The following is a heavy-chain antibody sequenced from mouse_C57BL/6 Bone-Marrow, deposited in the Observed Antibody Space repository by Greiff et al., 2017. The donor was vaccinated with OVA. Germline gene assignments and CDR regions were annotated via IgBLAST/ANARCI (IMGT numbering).Heavy chain of an antibody. D-gene: IGHD1-1*01. CDR1: GFTFSDYY. CDR2: ISNGGGSP. Sequence: EVKLVESGGGLVQPGGSLKLSCAASGFTFSDYYMYWVRQTPEKRLAWVAYISNGGGSPYYPDTVKGRFTISRDNAKNTLYLQMSRLKSEDTAMYYCASLGSSRFAYWGQGTLGTVSA. J-gene: IGHJ3*01. V-gene: IGHV5-12*01. CDR3: ASLGSSRFAY.